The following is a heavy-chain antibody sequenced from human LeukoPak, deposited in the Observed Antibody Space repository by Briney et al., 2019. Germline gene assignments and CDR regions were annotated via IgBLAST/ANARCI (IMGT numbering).Heavy chain of an antibody. D-gene: IGHD2-21*02. CDR3: AKDTGDSMNGY. J-gene: IGHJ4*02. CDR1: GFTFSSYA. CDR2: ISYDGNYK. V-gene: IGHV3-30-3*01. Sequence: PGGSLRLSCAASGFTFSSYAMHWVRQAPGKGLEWVAVISYDGNYKYYADSVKGRFTISRDNSKNTLYLQMNSLRAEDTAVYYCAKDTGDSMNGYWGQGTLVTVSS.